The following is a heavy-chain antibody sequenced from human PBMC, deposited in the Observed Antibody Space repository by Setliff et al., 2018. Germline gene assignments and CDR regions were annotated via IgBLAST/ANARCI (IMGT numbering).Heavy chain of an antibody. Sequence: ASVKVSCKASGYTFTSYGISWVRQAPGQGLEWMGWISAYNGNTNHAQKLQGRVTMTTDTSTSTAYMELRSLRSDDAAVYYCARDKATYYDSSGYYFPSSMDVWGQGTTVTVS. CDR2: ISAYNGNT. V-gene: IGHV1-18*01. CDR1: GYTFTSYG. D-gene: IGHD3-22*01. CDR3: ARDKATYYDSSGYYFPSSMDV. J-gene: IGHJ6*02.